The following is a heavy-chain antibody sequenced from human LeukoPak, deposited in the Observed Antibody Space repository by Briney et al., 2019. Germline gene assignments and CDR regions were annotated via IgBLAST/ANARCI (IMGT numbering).Heavy chain of an antibody. J-gene: IGHJ4*02. V-gene: IGHV4-30-2*01. CDR3: ASGDYYGSGSFDY. CDR2: IYHSGTT. CDR1: GGSISRAAYS. Sequence: PSQTLSLTCAVPGGSISRAAYSWSWIRQPPGKGLEWIGYIYHSGTTYYNPSLKTRVTISVDKSKNQFSLKLSSVTAADTAVYYCASGDYYGSGSFDYWGQGTLVTVSS. D-gene: IGHD3-10*01.